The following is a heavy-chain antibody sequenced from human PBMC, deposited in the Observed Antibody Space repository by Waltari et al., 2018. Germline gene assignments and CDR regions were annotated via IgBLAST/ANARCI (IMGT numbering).Heavy chain of an antibody. J-gene: IGHJ6*02. D-gene: IGHD6-6*01. V-gene: IGHV1-2*02. CDR3: ARDYSSSSVGYYYYGMDV. CDR1: GYTFTGYS. CDR2: INPNSGGT. Sequence: QVQLVQSGAEVKKPGASVKVSCKASGYTFTGYSMNWVRQAPGPGLEWMGWINPNSGGTNYAQKFQGRVTMTRDTSISTAYMELSRLRSDDTAVYYCARDYSSSSVGYYYYGMDVWGQGTTVTVSS.